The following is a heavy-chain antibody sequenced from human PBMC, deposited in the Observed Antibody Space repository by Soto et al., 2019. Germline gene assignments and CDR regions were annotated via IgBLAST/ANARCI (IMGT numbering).Heavy chain of an antibody. CDR3: ARGGVGYGGYYYYYGMDV. CDR1: GFTFSSYS. Sequence: PGESLKISCAVSGFTFSSYSMNWVRQAPGKGLEWVSSISSSSSYIYYADSVKGRFTISRDNAKNSLYLQMNSLRAEDTAVYYCARGGVGYGGYYYYYGMDVWGQGTTVTVSS. J-gene: IGHJ6*02. V-gene: IGHV3-21*01. CDR2: ISSSSSYI. D-gene: IGHD4-17*01.